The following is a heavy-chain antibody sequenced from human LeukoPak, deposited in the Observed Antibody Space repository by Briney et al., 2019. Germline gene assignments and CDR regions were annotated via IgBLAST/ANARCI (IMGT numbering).Heavy chain of an antibody. CDR2: MSYGGANE. CDR3: TRDFRIVVTDY. V-gene: IGHV3-30-3*01. Sequence: PGGSLRLSCAASGFTFSSYWMSWVRQAPGKGLEWVAVMSYGGANEYYADSVKGRFTISRDDSKNTLYLQMNSLRTEDTAIYYCTRDFRIVVTDYWGQGTLVTVSS. J-gene: IGHJ4*02. D-gene: IGHD1-26*01. CDR1: GFTFSSYW.